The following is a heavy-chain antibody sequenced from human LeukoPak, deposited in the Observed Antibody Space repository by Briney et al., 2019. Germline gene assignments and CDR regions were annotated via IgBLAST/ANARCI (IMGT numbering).Heavy chain of an antibody. D-gene: IGHD3-22*01. CDR3: ARVGPDYYDSSTAIYFDY. CDR2: IYYSGST. CDR1: GGSISSGGYS. V-gene: IGHV4-61*08. J-gene: IGHJ4*02. Sequence: SETLSLTCAVSGGSISSGGYSWSWIRQPPGKGLEWIGYIYYSGSTNYNPSLKSRVTISVDTSKNQFSLKLSSVTAADTAVYYCARVGPDYYDSSTAIYFDYWGQGTLVTVSS.